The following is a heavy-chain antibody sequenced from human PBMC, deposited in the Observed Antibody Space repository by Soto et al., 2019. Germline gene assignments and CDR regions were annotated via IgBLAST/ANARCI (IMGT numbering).Heavy chain of an antibody. CDR2: ISSSSSYI. D-gene: IGHD1-7*01. Sequence: GGSLRLSCAASGFTFSSYSMNWVRQAPGKGLEWVSSISSSSSYIYYADSVKGRFTISRDNAKNSLYLQMNSLRAEDTAVYYCASQSPPLSITGTGDYWGQGTLVTVSS. J-gene: IGHJ4*02. CDR1: GFTFSSYS. CDR3: ASQSPPLSITGTGDY. V-gene: IGHV3-21*01.